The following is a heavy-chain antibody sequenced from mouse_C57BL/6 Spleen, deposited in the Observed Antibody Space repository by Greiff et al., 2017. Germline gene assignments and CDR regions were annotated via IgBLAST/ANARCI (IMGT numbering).Heavy chain of an antibody. Sequence: QVQLKESGAELVKPGASVKISCKASAYAFSSYWMNWVKQRPGKGLEWIGQIYPGDGDTNYNGKFKGKATLTADKSSSTAYMQLSSLTSDDSAVYFCARAFYYGNYEGYYFDNWGQGAIRTVSS. D-gene: IGHD2-1*01. CDR2: IYPGDGDT. V-gene: IGHV1-80*01. J-gene: IGHJ2*01. CDR1: AYAFSSYW. CDR3: ARAFYYGNYEGYYFDN.